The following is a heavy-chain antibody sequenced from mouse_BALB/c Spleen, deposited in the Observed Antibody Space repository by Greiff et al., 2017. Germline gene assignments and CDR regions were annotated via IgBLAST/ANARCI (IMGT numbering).Heavy chain of an antibody. V-gene: IGHV1-54*01. CDR1: GYTFTSYW. CDR3: ARSRYYGSSSYAMDY. D-gene: IGHD1-1*01. CDR2: INPGSGGT. J-gene: IGHJ4*01. Sequence: QVQLKESGAELAKPGASVKMSCKASGYTFTSYWMHWVKQRPGQGLEWIGVINPGSGGTNYNEKFKGKATLTADKSSSTAYMQLSSLTSDDSAVYFCARSRYYGSSSYAMDYWGQGTSVTVSS.